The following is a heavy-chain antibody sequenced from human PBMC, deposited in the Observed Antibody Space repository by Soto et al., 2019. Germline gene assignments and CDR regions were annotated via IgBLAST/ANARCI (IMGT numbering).Heavy chain of an antibody. V-gene: IGHV1-69*08. D-gene: IGHD2-21*01. CDR3: ARDPSAGDSAGY. J-gene: IGHJ4*02. CDR1: GGTFSSYT. CDR2: IIPILGIA. Sequence: QVQLVQSGAEVKKPGSSVKVSCKASGGTFSSYTISWVRQAPGQRLEWMGRIIPILGIANYAQKFQGRVTITADKSTSTAYMELSSLRSEDTAVYYCARDPSAGDSAGYWGQGTLVTVSS.